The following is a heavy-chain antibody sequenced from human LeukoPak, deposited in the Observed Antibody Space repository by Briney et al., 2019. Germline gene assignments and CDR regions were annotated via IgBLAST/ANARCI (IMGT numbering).Heavy chain of an antibody. D-gene: IGHD3-9*01. CDR2: INPNSGGT. V-gene: IGHV1-2*02. J-gene: IGHJ4*02. Sequence: ASVKVSCKASGYTFTGYYMHWVRQAPGQGLEWMGWINPNSGGTNYAQKFQGRVTMTRDTSISTAYMELSSLRSEDTAVYYCARATAPAKYDILTGYQFDYWGQGTLVTVSS. CDR3: ARATAPAKYDILTGYQFDY. CDR1: GYTFTGYY.